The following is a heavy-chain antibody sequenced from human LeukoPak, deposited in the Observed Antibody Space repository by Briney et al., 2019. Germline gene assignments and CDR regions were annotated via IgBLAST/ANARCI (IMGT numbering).Heavy chain of an antibody. D-gene: IGHD3-10*01. J-gene: IGHJ6*03. CDR1: GGSFSGYY. CDR3: ARGYVGGTMVPGYYYYYMDV. Sequence: PSETLSLTCAVYGGSFSGYYWSWLRQPPGKGLEWIGEINHSGSTNYNPSLKSRVTISVDTSKNQFSLKLSSVTAADTAVYYCARGYVGGTMVPGYYYYYMDVWGKGTTVTVSS. V-gene: IGHV4-34*01. CDR2: INHSGST.